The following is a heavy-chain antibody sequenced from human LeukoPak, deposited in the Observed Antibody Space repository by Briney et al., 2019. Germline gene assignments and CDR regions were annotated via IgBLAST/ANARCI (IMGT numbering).Heavy chain of an antibody. CDR3: ARETTVITSAPYYYYYYMDV. V-gene: IGHV1-69*13. D-gene: IGHD4-11*01. J-gene: IGHJ6*03. CDR2: ILPIFGTA. CDR1: GGTFSSYA. Sequence: SVKVSCKASGGTFSSYAISWVRQAPGQGLEWMGGILPIFGTANYAQKFQGRVTITADESTSTAYMELSSLRSEDTAVYYCARETTVITSAPYYYYYYMDVWGKGTTVTVSS.